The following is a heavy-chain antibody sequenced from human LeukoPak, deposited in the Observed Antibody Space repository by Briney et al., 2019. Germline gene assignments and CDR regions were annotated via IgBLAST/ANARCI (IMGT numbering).Heavy chain of an antibody. CDR1: GGSISSSSYY. V-gene: IGHV4-39*07. J-gene: IGHJ5*02. Sequence: SETLSLTCTVPGGSISSSSYYWGWIRQPPGKGLEWIGSIYYSGTTFYNPSLKSRVTFSIDTSSNQFSLTLTSVTAADTAVYYCARAESSGWYFSGWFDPWGQGTLVTVSS. CDR2: IYYSGTT. CDR3: ARAESSGWYFSGWFDP. D-gene: IGHD6-19*01.